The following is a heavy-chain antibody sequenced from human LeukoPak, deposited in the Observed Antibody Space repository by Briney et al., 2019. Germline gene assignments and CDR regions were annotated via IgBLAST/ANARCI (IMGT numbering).Heavy chain of an antibody. CDR2: GDGDGSHS. V-gene: IGHV3-74*03. CDR3: AYSDHFDT. J-gene: IGHJ4*02. D-gene: IGHD4-17*01. CDR1: GFTLGNYW. Sequence: GGSLRLSCAASGFTLGNYWMHWVRQAPGKGLVWVSRGDGDGSHSTYADSVKGRLTISRDNAKNTLYLQMNRLTGEDTAVYYCAYSDHFDTWGQGTLVTVSS.